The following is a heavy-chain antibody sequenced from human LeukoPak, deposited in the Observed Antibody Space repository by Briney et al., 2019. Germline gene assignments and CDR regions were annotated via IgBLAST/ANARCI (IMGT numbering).Heavy chain of an antibody. V-gene: IGHV4-34*01. D-gene: IGHD3-3*01. CDR3: ARGATYYDFWSGYSKFDY. J-gene: IGHJ4*02. CDR1: GGSFSGYY. Sequence: SETLSLTCAVYGGSFSGYYWSWIRQPPGKGLEWIGEINHSGSTNYNPSLKSRVTISVDTSKNQFSLKLSSVTAADTAVYYCARGATYYDFWSGYSKFDYWGQGTLVTVSS. CDR2: INHSGST.